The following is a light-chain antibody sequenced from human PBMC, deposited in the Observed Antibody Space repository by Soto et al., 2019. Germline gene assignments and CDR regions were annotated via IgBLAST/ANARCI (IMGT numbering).Light chain of an antibody. J-gene: IGKJ2*01. V-gene: IGKV1-5*01. CDR3: QQYYSDRYT. CDR2: DAS. CDR1: QSISTW. Sequence: DIQMTQSPSILSASVRDRVTITCRASQSISTWLAWYQQKPGKAPKLLIFDASSLEGGVPSTFSGSGSGTEFTLTISSLQPGDFATYYCQQYYSDRYTFGQGTKLEI.